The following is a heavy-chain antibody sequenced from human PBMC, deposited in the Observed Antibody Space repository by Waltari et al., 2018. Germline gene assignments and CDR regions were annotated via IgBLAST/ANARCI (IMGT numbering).Heavy chain of an antibody. CDR1: GGSFSNYY. Sequence: QVQLQQGGAGLLKPSETLSLTCAVSGGSFSNYYWSWIRQSPGKGLEWIGEINHSGSTNVNPSLKSRVTRLLDTSRNQFSLKVRSVTAADAAVYYCAGLRFNYYYYHMDVWGNGTTVTVSS. V-gene: IGHV4-34*01. CDR3: AGLRFNYYYYHMDV. J-gene: IGHJ6*03. CDR2: INHSGST. D-gene: IGHD3-10*01.